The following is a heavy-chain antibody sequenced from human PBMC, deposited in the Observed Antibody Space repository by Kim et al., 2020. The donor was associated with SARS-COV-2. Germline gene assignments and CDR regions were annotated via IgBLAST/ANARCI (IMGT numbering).Heavy chain of an antibody. D-gene: IGHD6-19*01. CDR2: IYYSGST. Sequence: SETLSLTCTVSGGSISSYYWSWIRQPPGKGLEWIGYIYYSGSTNYNPSLKSRVTISVDTSKNQFSLKLSSVTAADTAVYYCARDLWQWLDGMDVWGQGTTVTVSS. CDR3: ARDLWQWLDGMDV. V-gene: IGHV4-59*13. CDR1: GGSISSYY. J-gene: IGHJ6*02.